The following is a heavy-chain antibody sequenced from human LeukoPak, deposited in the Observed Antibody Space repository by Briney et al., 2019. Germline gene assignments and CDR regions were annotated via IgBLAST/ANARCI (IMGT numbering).Heavy chain of an antibody. CDR3: ARRLPYYGMDV. CDR2: ISYDGSNK. Sequence: PGGSLRLSCAASGFSFITYGMHWVRQAPGKGLEWVAVISYDGSNKYYADSVKGRFTISRDNAKNSLYLQMNSLRAEDTAVYYCARRLPYYGMDVWGQGTTVTVSS. J-gene: IGHJ6*02. CDR1: GFSFITYG. V-gene: IGHV3-30*03.